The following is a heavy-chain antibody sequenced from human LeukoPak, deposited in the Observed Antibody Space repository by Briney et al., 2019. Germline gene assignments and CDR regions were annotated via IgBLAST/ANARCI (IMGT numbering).Heavy chain of an antibody. CDR1: GFIFSSHG. Sequence: PGGSLRLSCAASGFIFSSHGMNWVRQAPGKGLEWVSGVSPSGDITYYADSVKGRFTISRDNSKNTLYLQMNSLRAEDTAVYYCARGARKGDDYGGFFDYWGQGTLVTVSS. CDR3: ARGARKGDDYGGFFDY. J-gene: IGHJ4*02. V-gene: IGHV3-23*01. CDR2: VSPSGDIT. D-gene: IGHD4-23*01.